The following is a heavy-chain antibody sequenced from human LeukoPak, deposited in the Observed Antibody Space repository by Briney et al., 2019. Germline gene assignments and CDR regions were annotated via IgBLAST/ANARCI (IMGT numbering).Heavy chain of an antibody. Sequence: GGSLRLSCAASGFTFSSYAMSWVRQAPGKGLEWVSAISGSGGSTYYADSVKGRFTISRDNSKNTLYLQMSSLGAEDTAVYYCARDERGFTEDWGQGTLVTVSS. V-gene: IGHV3-23*01. J-gene: IGHJ4*02. CDR1: GFTFSSYA. CDR2: ISGSGGST. D-gene: IGHD1-14*01. CDR3: ARDERGFTED.